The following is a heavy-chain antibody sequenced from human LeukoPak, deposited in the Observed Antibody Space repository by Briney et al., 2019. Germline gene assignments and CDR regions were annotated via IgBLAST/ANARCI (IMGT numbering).Heavy chain of an antibody. Sequence: PGGSLRLSCAASGFTFNNYGMHWVRQAPGKGLEWMGGFDPEDGETIYAQKFQGRVTMTEDTSTDTAYMELSSLRSEDTAVYYCATLSYYDSSGYYYLDYWGQGTLVTVSS. J-gene: IGHJ4*02. D-gene: IGHD3-22*01. CDR3: ATLSYYDSSGYYYLDY. CDR2: FDPEDGET. CDR1: GFTFNNYG. V-gene: IGHV1-24*01.